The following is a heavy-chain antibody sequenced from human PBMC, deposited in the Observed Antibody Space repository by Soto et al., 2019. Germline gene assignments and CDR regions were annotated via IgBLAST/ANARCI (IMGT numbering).Heavy chain of an antibody. CDR1: GYTFTSYG. V-gene: IGHV1-18*01. CDR3: ARVRGIAVAGGYYYGMDV. Sequence: QVQLVQSGAEVKKPGASVKVSCKASGYTFTSYGISWVRQAPGQGLEWMGWISAYNGNTNYAQKLQGRVNMTTDTAQSTAYMKLRSLRSDNTAVYCCARVRGIAVAGGYYYGMDVWGQGTTVTVSS. J-gene: IGHJ6*02. D-gene: IGHD6-19*01. CDR2: ISAYNGNT.